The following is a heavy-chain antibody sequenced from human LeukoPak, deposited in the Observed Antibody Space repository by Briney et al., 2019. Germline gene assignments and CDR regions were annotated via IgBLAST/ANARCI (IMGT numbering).Heavy chain of an antibody. D-gene: IGHD3-10*01. J-gene: IGHJ4*02. CDR2: ISYDGSNK. CDR3: AKEFDDYYGSGSHPFDY. V-gene: IGHV3-30*18. Sequence: TGGSLRLSCAASGFTFSSYGMHWVRQAPGKGLEWVAVISYDGSNKYYADSVKGRFTISRDNSKNTLYLQMNSLRAGDTAVYYCAKEFDDYYGSGSHPFDYWGQGTLVTVSS. CDR1: GFTFSSYG.